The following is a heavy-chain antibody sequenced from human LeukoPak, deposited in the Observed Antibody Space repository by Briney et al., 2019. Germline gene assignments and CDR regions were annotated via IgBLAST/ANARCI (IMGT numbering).Heavy chain of an antibody. Sequence: NPSETLSLTCTVSGGSISSSSYYWGWIRQPPGKGLEWIGSIYYSGSTYYNPSLKSRVTISVDTSKNQFSLKLSFVTAADTAVYYCARDRTYGGNSGVDYWGQGTLVTVSS. J-gene: IGHJ4*02. CDR1: GGSISSSSYY. CDR3: ARDRTYGGNSGVDY. D-gene: IGHD4-23*01. CDR2: IYYSGST. V-gene: IGHV4-39*07.